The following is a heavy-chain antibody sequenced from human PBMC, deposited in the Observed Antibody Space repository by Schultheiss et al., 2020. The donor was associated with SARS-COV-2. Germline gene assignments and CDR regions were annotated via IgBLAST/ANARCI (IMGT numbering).Heavy chain of an antibody. V-gene: IGHV1-69*06. Sequence: SVKVSCKASGGTFSSYAISWVRQAPGQGLEWMGGIIPIFGTANYAQKFQGRVTITADKSTSTAYMELSSLRSEDTAVYYCARTNYGGNYGDYDYYYGMDVWGQGTTVTVSS. CDR1: GGTFSSYA. D-gene: IGHD4-17*01. CDR2: IIPIFGTA. CDR3: ARTNYGGNYGDYDYYYGMDV. J-gene: IGHJ6*02.